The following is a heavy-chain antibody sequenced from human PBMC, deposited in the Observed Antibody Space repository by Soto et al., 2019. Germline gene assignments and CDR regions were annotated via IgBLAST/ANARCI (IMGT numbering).Heavy chain of an antibody. CDR1: GFTFSSST. Sequence: GGSLRLSFAASGFTFSSSTMRWVRQPPGKGLELFSAISSSSSYIYYADSLKGRFTISRDNAKNSLYLQMHSLRAEDTALYYCARDLGEVSAFWGQGNLVTVSS. J-gene: IGHJ4*02. CDR3: ARDLGEVSAF. CDR2: ISSSSSYI. V-gene: IGHV3-21*06. D-gene: IGHD3-10*01.